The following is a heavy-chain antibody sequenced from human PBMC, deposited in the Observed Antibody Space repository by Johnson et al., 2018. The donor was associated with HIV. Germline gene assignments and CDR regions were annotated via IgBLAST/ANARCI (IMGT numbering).Heavy chain of an antibody. V-gene: IGHV3-30*18. J-gene: IGHJ3*02. CDR2: ISYDGSNK. D-gene: IGHD6-6*01. Sequence: QVQLVESGGGLVQPGGSLRLSCAASGFTVSSNYMSWVRQAPGKGLEWVAVISYDGSNKYYADSVKGRFTISRDNSKNTLYLHMNSLGAEDTAVYYCAKCVYSSSSWMLFDIWGQGTMVTVSS. CDR1: GFTVSSNY. CDR3: AKCVYSSSSWMLFDI.